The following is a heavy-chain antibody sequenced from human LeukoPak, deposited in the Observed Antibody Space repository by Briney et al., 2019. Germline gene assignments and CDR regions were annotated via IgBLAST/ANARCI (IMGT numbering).Heavy chain of an antibody. CDR3: ARGSRGIYCSGGSCYSGSWFDP. CDR2: IIPIFGTA. CDR1: GSTFSSYA. Sequence: KISCKASGSTFSSYAISWVRQAPGQGLEWMGGIIPIFGTANYAQKFQGRVTITADESTSTAYMELSSLRSEDTAVYYCARGSRGIYCSGGSCYSGSWFDPWGQGTLVTVSS. V-gene: IGHV1-69*01. D-gene: IGHD2-15*01. J-gene: IGHJ5*02.